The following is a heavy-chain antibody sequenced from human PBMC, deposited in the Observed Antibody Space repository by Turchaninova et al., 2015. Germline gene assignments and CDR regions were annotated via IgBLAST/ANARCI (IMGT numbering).Heavy chain of an antibody. CDR1: GFTFSSYA. CDR3: AKPVVGATTYFDY. CDR2: ISGGGDST. D-gene: IGHD1-26*01. V-gene: IGHV3-23*04. J-gene: IGHJ4*02. Sequence: EVQLVESGGGLVQPGGSLRLSCAASGFTFSSYAMTWVRQAPGKGLAWGSGISGGGDSTYYAASVKGRFTIARYNSKNTLYLQMNSLRAEDTAVYYCAKPVVGATTYFDYWGQGTLVTVSS.